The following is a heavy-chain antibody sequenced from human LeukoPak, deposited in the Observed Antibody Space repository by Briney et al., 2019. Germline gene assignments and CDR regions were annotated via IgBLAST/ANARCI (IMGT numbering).Heavy chain of an antibody. V-gene: IGHV1-46*03. Sequence: ASVKASCKASGYTVSSYYMHWVRQAPGQGLEWVGIINPSGDGTRYAQKLQGRVTMTRDTSTSTVYMELSSLRSEDTAVYYCTRGPDVVDTAFGYWGQGTLVTVSS. CDR1: GYTVSSYY. J-gene: IGHJ4*02. CDR3: TRGPDVVDTAFGY. D-gene: IGHD5-18*01. CDR2: INPSGDGT.